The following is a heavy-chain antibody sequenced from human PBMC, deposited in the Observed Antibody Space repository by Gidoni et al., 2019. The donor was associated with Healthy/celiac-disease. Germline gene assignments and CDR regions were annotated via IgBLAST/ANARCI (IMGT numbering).Heavy chain of an antibody. D-gene: IGHD6-6*01. V-gene: IGHV3-7*03. CDR3: ARDLIAARPNWFDP. J-gene: IGHJ5*02. CDR2: IKQDGSEK. Sequence: ELEWVANIKQDGSEKYYVDSVKGRFTITRDNAKNSMYLQLNSLRAEDTAVYYCARDLIAARPNWFDPWGQGPLVTVSS.